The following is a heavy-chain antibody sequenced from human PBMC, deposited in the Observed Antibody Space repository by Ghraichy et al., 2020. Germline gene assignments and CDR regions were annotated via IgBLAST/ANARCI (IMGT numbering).Heavy chain of an antibody. Sequence: SETLSLTCTVSGGSISSNYWSWIRQLPGKGLEWIGYIYYSGSTNYNPSLKSRVTISVDTSKNQFSLKLSSVTAADTAVYYCARRIAVAGPTNINWFDPWGQGTLVTVSS. CDR1: GGSISSNY. J-gene: IGHJ5*02. CDR3: ARRIAVAGPTNINWFDP. CDR2: IYYSGST. V-gene: IGHV4-59*01. D-gene: IGHD6-19*01.